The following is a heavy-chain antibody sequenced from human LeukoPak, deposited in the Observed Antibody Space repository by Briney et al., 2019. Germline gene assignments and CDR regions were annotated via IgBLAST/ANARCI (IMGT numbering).Heavy chain of an antibody. CDR3: PRLLTSGSNIRDWFDP. CDR2: IYPGDSDT. Sequence: GEALKISCKGSGYSFTNYWSGWVRQLPGKGLECMGIIYPGDSDTRYKPSFQGQVTLSADKSISTAYLQWSNLKASDTPMYYCPRLLTSGSNIRDWFDPWGQGTLVTVSS. D-gene: IGHD3-16*01. V-gene: IGHV5-51*01. CDR1: GYSFTNYW. J-gene: IGHJ5*02.